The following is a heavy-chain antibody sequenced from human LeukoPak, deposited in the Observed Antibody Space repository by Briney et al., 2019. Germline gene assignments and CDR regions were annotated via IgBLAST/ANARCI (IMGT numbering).Heavy chain of an antibody. CDR1: GFTFSSYG. CDR3: AKGGAVNDYGDSYYMDV. V-gene: IGHV3-23*01. Sequence: GGSLRLSCAASGFTFSSYGMSWVRQAPGKGLEWVSAISGSGGSTYYADSVKGRFTISRDNSKNTLYLQMNSLRAEDTAVYYCAKGGAVNDYGDSYYMDVWGKGTTVTISS. J-gene: IGHJ6*03. D-gene: IGHD4-17*01. CDR2: ISGSGGST.